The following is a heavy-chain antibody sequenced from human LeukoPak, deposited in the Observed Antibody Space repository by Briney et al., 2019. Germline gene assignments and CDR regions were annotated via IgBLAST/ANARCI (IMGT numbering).Heavy chain of an antibody. Sequence: AAVKVSFMASGYTLIKYGISWLRQAPGQGGEGMGWINAYNGNTNYARKLQGRATMTTDTSTSTAYMELRSLRSDDTAVYYCARGQRRAVGEQQLAAPHNYYYYGMDVWGQGTTVTVSS. CDR2: INAYNGNT. CDR1: GYTLIKYG. D-gene: IGHD6-13*01. CDR3: ARGQRRAVGEQQLAAPHNYYYYGMDV. J-gene: IGHJ6*02. V-gene: IGHV1-18*01.